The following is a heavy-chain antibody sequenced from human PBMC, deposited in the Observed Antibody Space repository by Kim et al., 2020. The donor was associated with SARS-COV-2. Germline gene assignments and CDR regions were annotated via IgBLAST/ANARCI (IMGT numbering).Heavy chain of an antibody. CDR1: GFTFSSYW. CDR2: IKQDGSEK. D-gene: IGHD1-20*01. V-gene: IGHV3-7*03. CDR3: ARDTLSYNWENYYYVMDV. Sequence: GGSLRLSCAASGFTFSSYWMSWVRQAPGKGLEWVANIKQDGSEKYYVDSVKGRFTISRDNAKNSLYLQMNSLRVEDTAVYYCARDTLSYNWENYYYVMDVWGEDTTDTVSS. J-gene: IGHJ6*01.